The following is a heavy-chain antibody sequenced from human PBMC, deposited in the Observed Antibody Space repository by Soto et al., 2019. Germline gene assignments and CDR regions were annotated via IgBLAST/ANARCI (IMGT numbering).Heavy chain of an antibody. CDR2: ISGTGGSI. CDR3: AKEPLPYETTGFPEYFDF. V-gene: IGHV3-23*01. Sequence: PGGSLRLSCVASGFTFSDYGMSWVRQAPGKGLEWVSSISGTGGSIYYADSVKGRFTISRDNSKNTLYLQMNSLGVEDTAVYYCAKEPLPYETTGFPEYFDFWDLGTLVTVSS. D-gene: IGHD2-8*02. J-gene: IGHJ4*02. CDR1: GFTFSDYG.